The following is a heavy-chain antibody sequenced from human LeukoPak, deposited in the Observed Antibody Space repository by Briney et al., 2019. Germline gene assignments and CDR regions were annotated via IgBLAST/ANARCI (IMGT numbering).Heavy chain of an antibody. J-gene: IGHJ4*01. Sequence: SETLSLNCTVSGASISSYYWSWIRQPPGKGLEWIGYAHYNGITNYNASLKSRVTMSVDTSKAQFSLKLSSVTAADTAVYFCARGGWYVDYWGHGTLVTVSS. D-gene: IGHD6-19*01. CDR3: ARGGWYVDY. V-gene: IGHV4-59*01. CDR2: AHYNGIT. CDR1: GASISSYY.